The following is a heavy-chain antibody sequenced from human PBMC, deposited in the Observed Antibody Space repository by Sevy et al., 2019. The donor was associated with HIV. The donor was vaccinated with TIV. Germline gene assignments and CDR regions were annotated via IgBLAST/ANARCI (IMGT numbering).Heavy chain of an antibody. CDR1: GFTFSSYS. CDR2: ISGSSNYI. J-gene: IGHJ4*02. Sequence: GGSLRLSCAASGFTFSSYSMNWVRQAPGKGLEWVSSISGSSNYIYYAESLEGRFIISRDNAKNTLYLQMNSLRADDTAVYYCATGPPDGSYDYFDYWGQGTLVTVSS. D-gene: IGHD1-26*01. CDR3: ATGPPDGSYDYFDY. V-gene: IGHV3-21*06.